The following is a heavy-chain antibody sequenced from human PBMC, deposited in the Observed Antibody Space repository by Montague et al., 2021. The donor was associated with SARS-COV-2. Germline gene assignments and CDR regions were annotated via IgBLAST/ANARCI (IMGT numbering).Heavy chain of an antibody. D-gene: IGHD6-13*01. J-gene: IGHJ5*02. Sequence: PALVKPTQTLTLTCTISGFSLSTSGMCVSWIRQPPGKALEWLARIDWDDDKYYSTSLKTRLTISKDTSKNQVVLTMTNMDPVDTATYYCARILVAAAGSPFDPWGQGTLVTVSS. CDR3: ARILVAAAGSPFDP. V-gene: IGHV2-70*11. CDR1: GFSLSTSGMC. CDR2: IDWDDDK.